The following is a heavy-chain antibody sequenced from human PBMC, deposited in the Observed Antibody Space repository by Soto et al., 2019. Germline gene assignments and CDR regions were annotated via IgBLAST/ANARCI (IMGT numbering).Heavy chain of an antibody. CDR2: IYYSGNA. CDR1: GGSISSSSYY. J-gene: IGHJ4*02. D-gene: IGHD2-21*02. V-gene: IGHV4-39*02. CDR3: ARGGGIVVVTAPYDH. Sequence: SETLSLTCTVSGGSISSSSYYWGWIRQPPGKGLEWIGSIYYSGNAYYNPSLKSRVTMTSDTSTSTVHMELGSLTSEDTAVYYCARGGGIVVVTAPYDHWGQGTLVTVSS.